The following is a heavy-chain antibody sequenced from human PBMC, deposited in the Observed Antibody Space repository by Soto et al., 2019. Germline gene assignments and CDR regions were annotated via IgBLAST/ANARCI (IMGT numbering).Heavy chain of an antibody. D-gene: IGHD6-6*01. CDR3: AKDPPEGGWAARPGSWFGP. CDR2: VYHTGHT. CDR1: GGSITGYY. Sequence: SETLSLTCTVSGGSITGYYWSWLRQPAGRGLEWIGRVYHTGHTAYNPSLRGRVTMSLDTPKNQISPKVTSVSAADTAVYYLAKDPPEGGWAARPGSWFGPWGLGTLVTVSS. V-gene: IGHV4-4*07. J-gene: IGHJ5*02.